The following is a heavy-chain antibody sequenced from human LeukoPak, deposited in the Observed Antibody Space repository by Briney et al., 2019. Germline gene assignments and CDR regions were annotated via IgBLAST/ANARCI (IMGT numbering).Heavy chain of an antibody. CDR1: GYTFTGHC. J-gene: IGHJ4*02. D-gene: IGHD3-9*01. CDR2: LNPNTGDA. Sequence: ASVKVSCKASGYTFTGHCLHWVRQAPGQGLEWMGWLNPNTGDALYIQKFQGRVTMTGDTSISTAYMELSSLMSDDTAVYYCARIGLKTTGYYRLDYWGQGTLVTVSS. CDR3: ARIGLKTTGYYRLDY. V-gene: IGHV1-2*02.